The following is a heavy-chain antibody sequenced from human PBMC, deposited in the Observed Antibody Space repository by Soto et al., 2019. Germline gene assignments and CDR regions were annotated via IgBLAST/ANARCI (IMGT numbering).Heavy chain of an antibody. D-gene: IGHD1-1*01. J-gene: IGHJ4*02. V-gene: IGHV3-23*01. CDR3: AKRPRSHRSHISQRTGVDY. CDR2: ISGSGGST. Sequence: PGGSLRLSCAASGFTFSSYAMSWVRQAPGKGLEWVSAISGSGGSTYYADSVKGRFTISRDNSKNTLYLQMNSLRAEDTAVYYCAKRPRSHRSHISQRTGVDYWGQGTLVTVSS. CDR1: GFTFSSYA.